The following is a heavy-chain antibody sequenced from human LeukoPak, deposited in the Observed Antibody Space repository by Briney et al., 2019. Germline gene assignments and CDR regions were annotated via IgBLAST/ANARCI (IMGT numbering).Heavy chain of an antibody. CDR1: GYTFTSYG. D-gene: IGHD2-2*01. Sequence: VASVKVSCKASGYTFTSYGISWVRQAPGQGLEWMGWISAYNGNTNYAQKLQGRVTMTTDTSTSTAYMELRSLRSDDTAVYYCARVANPPATYYYYYYMDVWGKGTTVTVSS. J-gene: IGHJ6*03. CDR2: ISAYNGNT. CDR3: ARVANPPATYYYYYYMDV. V-gene: IGHV1-18*01.